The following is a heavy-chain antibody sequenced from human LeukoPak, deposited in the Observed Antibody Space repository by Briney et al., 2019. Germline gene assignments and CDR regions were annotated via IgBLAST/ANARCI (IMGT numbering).Heavy chain of an antibody. J-gene: IGHJ5*02. CDR1: GGSFSGYY. Sequence: SETLSLTCAVYGGSFSGYYWSWIRQPPGKGLEWIGEINHSGSTNYNPSLKSRVTISVDTSKNQFSLKLSSVTAADTAVYYCAGHAISGWYASAWGQGTLVTVSS. D-gene: IGHD6-19*01. CDR3: AGHAISGWYASA. V-gene: IGHV4-34*01. CDR2: INHSGST.